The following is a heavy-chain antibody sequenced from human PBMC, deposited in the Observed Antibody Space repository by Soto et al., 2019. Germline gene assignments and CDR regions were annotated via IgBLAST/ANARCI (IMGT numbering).Heavy chain of an antibody. CDR2: INPGNGNT. CDR1: GYTFTSYA. Sequence: QVQLVQSGAAVKKPGASVKVSCKASGYTFTSYALHWVRQAPGQRLEWMGWINPGNGNTKYSQKFQGRVTITRDTSASTAYMELSSLRSEDTAVYYCARGNSYGMDYWGQGTLVIVSS. CDR3: ARGNSYGMDY. J-gene: IGHJ4*02. V-gene: IGHV1-3*01. D-gene: IGHD5-18*01.